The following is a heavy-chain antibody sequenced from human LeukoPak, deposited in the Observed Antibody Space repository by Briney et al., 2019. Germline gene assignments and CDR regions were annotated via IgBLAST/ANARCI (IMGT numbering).Heavy chain of an antibody. Sequence: GGSLRLSCAASGFTFSSYAMSWVRQAPGKGLEWVSAISGGGGSTYYADSVKGRFTISRDNSKNTLYLQMNSLRAEDTAVYYCAKVMGALMIVVGMDVWGQGTTVTVSS. J-gene: IGHJ6*02. D-gene: IGHD3-22*01. V-gene: IGHV3-23*01. CDR2: ISGGGGST. CDR3: AKVMGALMIVVGMDV. CDR1: GFTFSSYA.